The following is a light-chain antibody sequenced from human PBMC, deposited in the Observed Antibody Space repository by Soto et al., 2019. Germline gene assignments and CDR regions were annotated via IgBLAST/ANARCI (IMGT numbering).Light chain of an antibody. J-gene: IGKJ4*01. V-gene: IGKV1-39*01. CDR3: QQSYSTPLT. CDR2: GTS. CDR1: ENIFSY. Sequence: DIQMTQSPSSLSASVGDRVTITCRASENIFSYVNWYQQKSGNAPKLLIFGTSSLHSGVPSGFGGSGSGTDFTLTISSLQPEDFATYYCQQSYSTPLTFGGGTKVDIK.